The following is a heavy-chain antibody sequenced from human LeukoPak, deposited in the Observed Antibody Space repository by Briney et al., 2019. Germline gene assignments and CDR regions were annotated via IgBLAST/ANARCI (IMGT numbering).Heavy chain of an antibody. CDR1: GFTFSSYS. Sequence: PGGSLRLSCAASGFTFSSYSMNWVRQAPGKGLEWVAGISGRGDSADYADSVKGRFTISRDNSKNTLYLRLSSLRVEDTATYYCVKDRYCPEVTCFGGGFEYWGQGTLVVVSS. D-gene: IGHD2-8*02. J-gene: IGHJ4*02. V-gene: IGHV3-23*01. CDR2: ISGRGDSA. CDR3: VKDRYCPEVTCFGGGFEY.